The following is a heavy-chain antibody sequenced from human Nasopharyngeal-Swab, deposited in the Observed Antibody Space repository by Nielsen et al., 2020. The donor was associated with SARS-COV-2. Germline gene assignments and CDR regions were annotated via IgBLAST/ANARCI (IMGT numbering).Heavy chain of an antibody. CDR1: GFPFSNYT. CDR3: ARDGGLTGFNF. Sequence: GESLKISCAASGFPFSNYTMTWVRQAPGKGLEWVSSITSIGGYIHYADSVKGHFTISRDDAKNSLYLQMNRLRVEETAVYYCARDGGLTGFNFWGQGTLVTVSS. CDR2: ITSIGGYI. D-gene: IGHD3-9*01. V-gene: IGHV3-21*01. J-gene: IGHJ4*02.